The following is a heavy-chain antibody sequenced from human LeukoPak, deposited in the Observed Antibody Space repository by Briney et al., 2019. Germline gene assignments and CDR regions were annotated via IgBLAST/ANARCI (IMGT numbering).Heavy chain of an antibody. CDR1: GYTFTGYY. D-gene: IGHD6-19*01. CDR2: INPNSGGT. Sequence: GASVKVSCKASGYTFTGYYMHWVRQAPGQGLEWMGWINPNSGGTNYAQKFQGRVTMTRDTSISTAYMEMNRLRSDDTAVYYCASGRPIAVAGTLDFDYWGQGTLVTVSS. J-gene: IGHJ4*02. CDR3: ASGRPIAVAGTLDFDY. V-gene: IGHV1-2*02.